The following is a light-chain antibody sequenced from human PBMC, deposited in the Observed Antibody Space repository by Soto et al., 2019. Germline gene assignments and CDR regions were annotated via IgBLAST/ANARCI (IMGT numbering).Light chain of an antibody. Sequence: QSALTQPPSVSGAPGQRVTSSCTGSSSNIEAGSDVHWYQQLPGTAPKLLIYGNSNRPSGVPDRFPGAESGTSPSLAITGRPAEDEADCPCQSYDRSLSGYVVFGGVAEVTVL. V-gene: IGLV1-40*01. CDR1: SSNIEAGSD. J-gene: IGLJ2*01. CDR3: QSYDRSLSGYVV. CDR2: GNS.